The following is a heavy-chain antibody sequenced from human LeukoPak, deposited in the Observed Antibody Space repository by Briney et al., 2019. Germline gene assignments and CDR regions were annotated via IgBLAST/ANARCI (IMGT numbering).Heavy chain of an antibody. D-gene: IGHD3-3*01. CDR3: AREGESRVTIFGVVKTAFDI. V-gene: IGHV3-48*03. CDR1: GFTFSSYE. CDR2: ISSSGSTI. Sequence: PGGSLRLSCAASGFTFSSYEMNWVRQAPGKGLEWVSYISSSGSTIYYADSVKGRFTISRDNAKNSLYLQMSSLRAEDTAVYYCAREGESRVTIFGVVKTAFDIWGQGTMVTVSS. J-gene: IGHJ3*02.